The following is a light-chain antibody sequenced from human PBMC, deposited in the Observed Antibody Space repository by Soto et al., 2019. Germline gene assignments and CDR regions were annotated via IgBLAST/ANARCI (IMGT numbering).Light chain of an antibody. CDR1: QSVNAY. CDR2: DAS. V-gene: IGKV3-11*01. J-gene: IGKJ1*01. CDR3: QQYGSSPPWT. Sequence: VLTQSPVTLSLSPGERATLSCRASQSVNAYLAWYQQKPGQAPRLLIYDASVRATGIPARFSGSGSGTDFTLTISSLEPEDSAVYYCQQYGSSPPWTFGQGTKVDIK.